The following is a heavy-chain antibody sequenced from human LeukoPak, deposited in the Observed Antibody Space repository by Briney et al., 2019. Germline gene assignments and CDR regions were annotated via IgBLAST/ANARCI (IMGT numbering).Heavy chain of an antibody. CDR2: IYYSGST. CDR1: GGSISSYY. D-gene: IGHD6-19*01. CDR3: ARGAAVAGT. J-gene: IGHJ5*02. Sequence: SETLSLTCTVSGGSISSYYWTWIRQPPGKGLEWIGNIYYSGSTNYNPSLKSRVTISVDTSKNQFSLKLSSVTAADTAVYFCARGAAVAGTWGQGTLVTVSS. V-gene: IGHV4-59*01.